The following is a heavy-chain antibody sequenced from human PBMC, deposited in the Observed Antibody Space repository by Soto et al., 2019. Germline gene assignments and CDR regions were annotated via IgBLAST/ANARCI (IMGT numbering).Heavy chain of an antibody. D-gene: IGHD2-21*01. CDR2: TGSGTGPG. Sequence: SVKVSCKASGGSLSTNPISWVRQAPGQGLEWLGGTGSGTGPGKHAQKFQGRLALTADKSTSTVYMELTNLSSEDTAVYYCARRDSGDFFRFFDAWGQGTLVTVSS. J-gene: IGHJ4*02. CDR1: GGSLSTNP. V-gene: IGHV1-69*06. CDR3: ARRDSGDFFRFFDA.